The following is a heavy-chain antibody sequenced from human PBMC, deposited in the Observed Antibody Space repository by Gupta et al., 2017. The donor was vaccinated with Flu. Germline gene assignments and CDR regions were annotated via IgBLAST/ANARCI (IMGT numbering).Heavy chain of an antibody. V-gene: IGHV3-74*03. Sequence: EMQLVESGGGVVQPGGYLRLPCAASGFTFSSSYLQWVRQAPGKGLVWVSRINPDVSSTTYAESVKGRFTSSRDNATNKLYLQMNSMGDDDTAYEYCEKVTSGCWGQGTVVTVSS. CDR3: EKVTSGC. D-gene: IGHD2-21*02. CDR2: INPDVSST. CDR1: GFTFSSSY. J-gene: IGHJ4*02.